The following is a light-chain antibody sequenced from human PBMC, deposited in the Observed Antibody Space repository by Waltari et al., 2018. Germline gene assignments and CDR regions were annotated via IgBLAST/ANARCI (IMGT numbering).Light chain of an antibody. V-gene: IGKV3-15*01. CDR2: GAS. Sequence: EIVMTQSPATLSVSPGERATLSCRASQSVSSNLAWYQQKPGQAPRLLIYGASTRATGIPAGFSGSGSGTEFTLTISSLQSEDFAVYYCQQYNNWPRLFGGGTKVEIK. CDR3: QQYNNWPRL. CDR1: QSVSSN. J-gene: IGKJ4*01.